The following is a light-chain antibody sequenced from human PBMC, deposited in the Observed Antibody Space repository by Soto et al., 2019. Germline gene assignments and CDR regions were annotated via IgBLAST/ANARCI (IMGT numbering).Light chain of an antibody. J-gene: IGLJ2*01. Sequence: QSVLTQPPSVSGAPGQRVTISCTGSSSNIGAGYHVHWYQQLPGTAPKFVIYGNNNRPSGIPDRFSGSKSGTSASLAITGLQAEDEADYYCQSYDSSLSGHVVFGGGTQLTVL. CDR2: GNN. V-gene: IGLV1-40*01. CDR3: QSYDSSLSGHVV. CDR1: SSNIGAGYH.